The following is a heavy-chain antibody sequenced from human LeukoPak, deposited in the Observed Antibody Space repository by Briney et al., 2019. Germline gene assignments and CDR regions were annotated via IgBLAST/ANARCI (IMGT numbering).Heavy chain of an antibody. Sequence: PGGSLRLSCAASGFTFSSYAMCWVRQAPGKGLEWVSAISGSGGSTYYADSVKGRFTISRDNSKNTLYLQMNSLRAEDTAVYYCASPLDYGDYSWFDPWGQGTLVTVSS. CDR1: GFTFSSYA. CDR3: ASPLDYGDYSWFDP. J-gene: IGHJ5*02. D-gene: IGHD4-17*01. V-gene: IGHV3-23*01. CDR2: ISGSGGST.